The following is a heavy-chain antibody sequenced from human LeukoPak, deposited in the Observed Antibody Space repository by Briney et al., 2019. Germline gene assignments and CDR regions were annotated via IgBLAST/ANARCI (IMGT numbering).Heavy chain of an antibody. CDR3: AKDGYGDYSYYYYGMDV. D-gene: IGHD4-17*01. V-gene: IGHV3-23*01. J-gene: IGHJ6*04. CDR1: GFTFSSYA. Sequence: PGGSLRLSCAASGFTFSSYAMSWVRQAPGKGLEWVSAISGSGGSTYYADSVKGRFTISRDNSKNTLYLQMNSLRAEDTAVYYCAKDGYGDYSYYYYGMDVWGKGTTVTASS. CDR2: ISGSGGST.